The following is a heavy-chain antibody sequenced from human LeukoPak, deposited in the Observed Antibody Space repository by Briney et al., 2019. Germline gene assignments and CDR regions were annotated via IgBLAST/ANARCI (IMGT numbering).Heavy chain of an antibody. V-gene: IGHV3-23*01. CDR2: ISGSGGST. D-gene: IGHD1-26*01. CDR3: ASDSGSLRGEFDY. CDR1: GISFSSYA. Sequence: VGPLRLSCAASGISFSSYAMSWVRQAPGKGLEWVSAISGSGGSTYYADSVKGRFTISRDNAKNSLYLQMNSLRAEDTAVYYCASDSGSLRGEFDYWGQGTLVTVSS. J-gene: IGHJ4*02.